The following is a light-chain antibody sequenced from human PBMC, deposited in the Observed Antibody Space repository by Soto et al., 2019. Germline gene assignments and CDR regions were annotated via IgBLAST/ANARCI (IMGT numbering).Light chain of an antibody. CDR3: QEYGSSPWT. CDR2: GAS. J-gene: IGKJ1*01. Sequence: EIVLTQSPGTLSLSPGERATLSCRASQSVSSSYLVWYQQKPGQAPRLLIYGASSRSTGIPDRFSGSGSGTGFTLTISRLETEDFAVYYCQEYGSSPWTFGQGTKVEIK. CDR1: QSVSSSY. V-gene: IGKV3-20*01.